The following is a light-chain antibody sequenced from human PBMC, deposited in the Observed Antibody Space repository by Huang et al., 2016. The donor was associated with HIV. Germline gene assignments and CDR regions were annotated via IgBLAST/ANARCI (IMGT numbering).Light chain of an antibody. CDR2: DTS. J-gene: IGKJ2*01. V-gene: IGKV3-11*01. Sequence: EILLTQSPATLSLSPGKRATLSCRASQSLDNYLGWYQQKPGPPPRLLMYDTSNRAACIPARFSGGGSGTDFTLTITSLEPEDFAVYYCHHRTGWPRPFGQGTKLEI. CDR1: QSLDNY. CDR3: HHRTGWPRP.